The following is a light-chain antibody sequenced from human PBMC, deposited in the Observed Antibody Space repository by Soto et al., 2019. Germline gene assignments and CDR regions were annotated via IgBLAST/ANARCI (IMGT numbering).Light chain of an antibody. V-gene: IGKV3-20*01. CDR1: KSVSNNY. CDR3: QQYAAPPVT. J-gene: IGKJ5*01. CDR2: GAS. Sequence: EIVLTQSPGTLSLSPGDGASLSCGASKSVSNNYLAWYQQKPGQAPRLLVYGASTRATGIPDRFSGSGSGTDFILSISGLEPEDFAVYYCQQYAAPPVTFGQGTRLEI.